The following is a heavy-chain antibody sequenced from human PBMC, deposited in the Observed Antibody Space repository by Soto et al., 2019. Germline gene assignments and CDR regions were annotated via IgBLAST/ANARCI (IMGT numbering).Heavy chain of an antibody. J-gene: IGHJ6*02. CDR3: ARDQSGMVRGVIYYYYGMDV. CDR2: ISSSSSYI. CDR1: VFTFSSYS. Sequence: GSLRLACAASVFTFSSYSMNWVRQGPGKGLEWVSSISSSSSYIYYADSVKGRFTISRDNAKNSLYLQMNSLRAEDTAVYYCARDQSGMVRGVIYYYYGMDVWGQGTTVTVSS. D-gene: IGHD3-10*01. V-gene: IGHV3-21*01.